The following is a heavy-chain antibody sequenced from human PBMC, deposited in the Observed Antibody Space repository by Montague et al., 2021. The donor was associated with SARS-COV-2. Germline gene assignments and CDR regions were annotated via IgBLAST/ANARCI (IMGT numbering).Heavy chain of an antibody. V-gene: IGHV3-48*04. CDR1: GFTFSSYS. J-gene: IGHJ3*01. Sequence: SLRLSCAASGFTFSSYSVNWVRQAPGKGLEWSSYISSSTNIIYYADSVKGRFTIPRDNARNSLYLQMNSLRVDDTAVYYCAKDLVLRAARPDALDVWGQGTVVTVSS. CDR2: ISSSTNII. CDR3: AKDLVLRAARPDALDV. D-gene: IGHD6-6*01.